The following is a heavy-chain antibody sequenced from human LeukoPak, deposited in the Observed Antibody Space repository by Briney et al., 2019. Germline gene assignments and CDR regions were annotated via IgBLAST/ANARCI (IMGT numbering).Heavy chain of an antibody. CDR3: ARSIAAAVKS. V-gene: IGHV4-34*01. D-gene: IGHD6-13*01. Sequence: SETLSLTCAVYGGSFSGYYWSWIRQPPGKGLEWIGEINHSGSTNYNPSLKSRVTISVDTSKNQFSLKLSSVTAADTAVYYCARSIAAAVKSWGQGTLVTVSS. CDR2: INHSGST. J-gene: IGHJ5*02. CDR1: GGSFSGYY.